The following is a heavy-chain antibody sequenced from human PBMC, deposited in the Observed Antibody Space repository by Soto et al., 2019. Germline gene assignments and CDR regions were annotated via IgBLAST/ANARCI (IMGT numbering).Heavy chain of an antibody. V-gene: IGHV1-69*06. J-gene: IGHJ4*02. D-gene: IGHD3-22*01. Sequence: GSAVKVACKPSGGTFSNYAISWVRQAPRQGLEWMGGIIPLFGTANYAQKFHGRVRITADKCTSTAYMELTILRSEDKAVYYCASQPQYYDSSGYYSDYWGQGTLVTVS. CDR3: ASQPQYYDSSGYYSDY. CDR2: IIPLFGTA. CDR1: GGTFSNYA.